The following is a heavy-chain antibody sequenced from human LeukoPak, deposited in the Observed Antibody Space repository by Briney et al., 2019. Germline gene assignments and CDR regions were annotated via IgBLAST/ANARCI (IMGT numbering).Heavy chain of an antibody. CDR2: ISHDGSNK. CDR3: AKSLRSYYDSSGSDY. CDR1: GFTFSSYA. V-gene: IGHV3-30*18. J-gene: IGHJ4*02. Sequence: GGSLRLSCAASGFTFSSYAMHWVRQAPGKGLEWVAVISHDGSNKYYADSVKGRFTISRDNSKNTLYLQMNSLRAEDTAVYYCAKSLRSYYDSSGSDYWGQGTLVTVSS. D-gene: IGHD3-22*01.